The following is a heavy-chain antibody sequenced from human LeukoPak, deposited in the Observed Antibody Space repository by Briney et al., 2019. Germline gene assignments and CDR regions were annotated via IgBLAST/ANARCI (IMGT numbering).Heavy chain of an antibody. Sequence: SVKVSCKASGGTFSSYAISWVRQAPGQGLEWMGGIIPIFGTANYAQKFQGRVTITADESTSTAYMELSSLRSEDTAVYYCARDYSPTRIWFGESFDAFDIWGQGIMVTVSS. J-gene: IGHJ3*02. V-gene: IGHV1-69*13. CDR1: GGTFSSYA. CDR3: ARDYSPTRIWFGESFDAFDI. D-gene: IGHD3-10*01. CDR2: IIPIFGTA.